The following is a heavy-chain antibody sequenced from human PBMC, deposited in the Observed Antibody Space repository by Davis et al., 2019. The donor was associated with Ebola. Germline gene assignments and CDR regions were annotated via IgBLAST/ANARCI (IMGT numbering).Heavy chain of an antibody. V-gene: IGHV4-59*12. Sequence: MPSETLSLTCTVSGGSISSYYWSWIRQPPGKGLEWIGYIYYSGSTNYNPSLKSRVTISVDTSKNQFSLKLSSVTAADTAVYYCARGDRTVTKGDYFDYWGQGTLVTVSS. D-gene: IGHD4-17*01. CDR1: GGSISSYY. CDR3: ARGDRTVTKGDYFDY. J-gene: IGHJ4*02. CDR2: IYYSGST.